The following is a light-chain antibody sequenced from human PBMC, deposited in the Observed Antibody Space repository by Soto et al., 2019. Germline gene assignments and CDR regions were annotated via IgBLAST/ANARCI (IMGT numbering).Light chain of an antibody. Sequence: EIVLTQSPGTLFLSPGERATLSCRASQSVSNNYLAWYQQKPGQAPRLLIYGASNRATGIPDRFSGSGSVTDFTLTISRLEPEDFAVYYCQQYGSSGTFGQGTRWISN. CDR1: QSVSNNY. V-gene: IGKV3-20*01. CDR2: GAS. CDR3: QQYGSSGT. J-gene: IGKJ1*01.